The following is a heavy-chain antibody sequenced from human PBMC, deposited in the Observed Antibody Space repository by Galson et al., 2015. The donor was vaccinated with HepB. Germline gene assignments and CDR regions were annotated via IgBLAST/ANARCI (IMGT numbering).Heavy chain of an antibody. CDR2: IYSGGTS. CDR3: ATKEFDY. J-gene: IGHJ4*02. Sequence: SLRLSCAASGFIVSTNYINWVRQAPGKGLEWVSFIYSGGTSFYADSVKGRFTISRDNSKNTVYLQMNSLRAEDTAVYYCATKEFDYWGQGTLVTVSS. V-gene: IGHV3-53*01. CDR1: GFIVSTNY.